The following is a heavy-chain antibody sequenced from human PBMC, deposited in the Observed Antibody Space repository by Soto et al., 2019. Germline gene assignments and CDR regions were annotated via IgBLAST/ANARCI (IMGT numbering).Heavy chain of an antibody. J-gene: IGHJ5*02. CDR3: ARGSIGVVVAAIFCGWFDP. V-gene: IGHV4-34*01. Sequence: SETLSLTCAAYGGSFRGYYLGGTLQPPGKGLEWIGEINHSGSTNYNPSLKSRVTISVDTSKNQFSLKLSSVTAADTAVYYCARGSIGVVVAAIFCGWFDPWGEGTLVTVSS. CDR2: INHSGST. CDR1: GGSFRGYY. D-gene: IGHD2-15*01.